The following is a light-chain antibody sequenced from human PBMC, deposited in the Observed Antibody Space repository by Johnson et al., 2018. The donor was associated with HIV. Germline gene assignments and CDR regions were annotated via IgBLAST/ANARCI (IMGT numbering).Light chain of an antibody. CDR2: DNN. Sequence: QSVLTQPPSVSAAPGQKVTISCSGSSSNIGNNYVSWYQQLPGTAPKLLIYDNNKRPSGIPDRFSASKSGASATLGITGLQTGDEADYYCGTWDSSLSAGVFGTGTTVTVL. V-gene: IGLV1-51*01. CDR3: GTWDSSLSAGV. J-gene: IGLJ1*01. CDR1: SSNIGNNY.